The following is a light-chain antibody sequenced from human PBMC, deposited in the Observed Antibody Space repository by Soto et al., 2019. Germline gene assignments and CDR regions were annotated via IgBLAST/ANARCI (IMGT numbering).Light chain of an antibody. CDR2: GVS. CDR3: SSYTSTSTLYV. CDR1: SSDVGGYNY. J-gene: IGLJ1*01. Sequence: QSALTQPASVSGSPGQSITISCTGTSSDVGGYNYVSWYQQHPGKAPKLIIYGVSDRPSGVSNRFSGSKSGDTASLTISGLHAEDEADYSCSSYTSTSTLYVFGTGTKLTVL. V-gene: IGLV2-14*01.